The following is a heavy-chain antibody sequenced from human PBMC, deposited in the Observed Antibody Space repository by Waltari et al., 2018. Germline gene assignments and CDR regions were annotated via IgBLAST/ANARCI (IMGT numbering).Heavy chain of an antibody. CDR2: IKQDGSEK. J-gene: IGHJ4*02. Sequence: EVQLVESGGGLVQPGGVLSLSCAASGFPCSTYRMIWVRQAPGKGLEWVANIKQDGSEKYYVDSGKGRFTISRDNAKNSLYLQMNSLRAEDTAVYYCARDVTGATTGYWGQGTLVTVSS. D-gene: IGHD1-26*01. CDR1: GFPCSTYR. CDR3: ARDVTGATTGY. V-gene: IGHV3-7*01.